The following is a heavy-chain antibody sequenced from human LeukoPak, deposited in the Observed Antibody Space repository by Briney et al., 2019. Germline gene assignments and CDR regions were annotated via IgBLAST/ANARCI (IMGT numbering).Heavy chain of an antibody. Sequence: ASVKVSCKASGYTFTSYHMHWVRQAPGQRLEWMGIINPSGGITNHAQKFQCRVTMTSDTSTSTVYMELSSLRSEDTAVYYCARDLDSGSTGLDYWGQGTLVTAPS. V-gene: IGHV1-46*03. D-gene: IGHD1-26*01. CDR1: GYTFTSYH. CDR3: ARDLDSGSTGLDY. CDR2: INPSGGIT. J-gene: IGHJ4*02.